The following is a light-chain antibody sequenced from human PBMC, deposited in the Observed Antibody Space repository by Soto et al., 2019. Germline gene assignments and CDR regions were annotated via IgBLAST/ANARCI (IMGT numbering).Light chain of an antibody. Sequence: AIQLTQSPSSLSASVGDRVTITCRASQGISSYLAWYQQKPGKAPKLLIYDASSLESGVPSRFSGSGSGTEFTLTISSLQPDDFATYYCQQYNSYSPTFXQGTKVDIK. CDR3: QQYNSYSPT. CDR1: QGISSY. J-gene: IGKJ1*01. CDR2: DAS. V-gene: IGKV1-13*02.